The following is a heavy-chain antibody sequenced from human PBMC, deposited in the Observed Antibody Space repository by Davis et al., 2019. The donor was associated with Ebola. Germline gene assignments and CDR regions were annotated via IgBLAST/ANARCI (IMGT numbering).Heavy chain of an antibody. Sequence: MPSETLSLTCTVSGGSINRYYWSWIRQPPGKGLEWIGYIYNSGSSGSNNYNPSLKSRVTISLDTSKKQFSLNLISVTAADTAVYSCARYGGYYFDYWGQGTLVTVSS. CDR1: GGSINRYY. CDR3: ARYGGYYFDY. J-gene: IGHJ4*02. CDR2: IYNSGSSGSN. V-gene: IGHV4-59*01. D-gene: IGHD5-12*01.